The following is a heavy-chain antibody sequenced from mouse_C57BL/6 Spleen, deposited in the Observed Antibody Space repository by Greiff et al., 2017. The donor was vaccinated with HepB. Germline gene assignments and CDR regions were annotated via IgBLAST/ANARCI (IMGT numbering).Heavy chain of an antibody. CDR2: IDPSDSYT. CDR3: ARDDTTMDY. J-gene: IGHJ4*01. Sequence: QVQLKQSGAELVMPGASVKLSCKASGYTFTSYWMHWVKQRPGQGLEWIGEIDPSDSYTNYNQKFKGKSTLTVDKSSSTAYMQLSSLTSEDSAVYYCARDDTTMDYWGQGTSVTVSS. CDR1: GYTFTSYW. D-gene: IGHD1-1*01. V-gene: IGHV1-69*01.